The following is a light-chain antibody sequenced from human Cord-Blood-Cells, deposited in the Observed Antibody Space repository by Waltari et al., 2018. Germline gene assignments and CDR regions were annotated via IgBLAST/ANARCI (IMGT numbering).Light chain of an antibody. V-gene: IGLV1-40*01. Sequence: QSVLTPPPSVSGAPGQRVTIPCTGRSSHIGAGYDVHWYQQLPGTAPKLLIYGNSNRPSGVPDRFSGSKSGTSASLAITGLQAEDEADYYCQSYDSSLSVVFGGGTKLTVL. J-gene: IGLJ2*01. CDR1: SSHIGAGYD. CDR3: QSYDSSLSVV. CDR2: GNS.